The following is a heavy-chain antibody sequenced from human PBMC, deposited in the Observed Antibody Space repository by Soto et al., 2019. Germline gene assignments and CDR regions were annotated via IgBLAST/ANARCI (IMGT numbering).Heavy chain of an antibody. V-gene: IGHV3-23*01. CDR2: ITFRGDYT. D-gene: IGHD1-26*01. CDR3: AKLGTMGVFDN. J-gene: IGHJ4*02. CDR1: GFTFRSYA. Sequence: EVQLLESGGGLVQPGGSLRLSCAASGFTFRSYAMSWVRQAPGKGLEWLAGITFRGDYTYYADSVKGRFTLSRDNSRNRLDLQMNSLKVEDTALYYCAKLGTMGVFDNWGQGTLLTVSS.